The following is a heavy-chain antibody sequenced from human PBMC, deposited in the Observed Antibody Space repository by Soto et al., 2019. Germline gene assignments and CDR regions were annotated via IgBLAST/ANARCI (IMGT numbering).Heavy chain of an antibody. V-gene: IGHV4-34*01. Sequence: SETLSLTCAVYGGSFSGYYWSWIRQPPGKGLEWIGEINHSGSTNYNPSLKSRVTISVDTSKNQFSLKLSAVTAADTAVYYCARGPRIAAAGRSWFDPWGQGTLVTVSS. CDR2: INHSGST. D-gene: IGHD6-13*01. CDR3: ARGPRIAAAGRSWFDP. J-gene: IGHJ5*02. CDR1: GGSFSGYY.